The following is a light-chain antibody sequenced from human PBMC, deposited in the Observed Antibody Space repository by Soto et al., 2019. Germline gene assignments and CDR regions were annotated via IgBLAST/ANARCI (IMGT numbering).Light chain of an antibody. CDR3: QQYNNWPPWT. J-gene: IGKJ1*01. CDR2: GSS. V-gene: IGKV3-15*01. CDR1: QRVSST. Sequence: EIVMTQSPATLSVSPGERATLSCRASQRVSSTLAWYQQKPGQAPRLLIYGSSTRAPGIPARFSGSGSGTEFTLTISSLQSEDFAVYYCQQYNNWPPWTFGQGTKVEIK.